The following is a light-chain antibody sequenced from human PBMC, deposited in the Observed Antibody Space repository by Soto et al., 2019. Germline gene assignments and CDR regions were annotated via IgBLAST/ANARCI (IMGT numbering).Light chain of an antibody. CDR1: QSXSSW. J-gene: IGKJ1*01. V-gene: IGKV1-5*03. Sequence: DIXMTQXXXTLSXXVGXXVTIXXRASQSXSSWLAWYQQKPGKAPKIMIYKASSLESGVPSRFSGSGSGTEFTLTISSLQPDDFATYYCQQYNTYWTFGQGTKVEVK. CDR2: KAS. CDR3: QQYNTYWT.